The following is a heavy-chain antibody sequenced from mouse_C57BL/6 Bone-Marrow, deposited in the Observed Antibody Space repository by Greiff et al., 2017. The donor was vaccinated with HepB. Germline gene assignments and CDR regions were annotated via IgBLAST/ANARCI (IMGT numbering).Heavy chain of an antibody. CDR2: ISDGGSYT. CDR3: ARDKGDGSSQGDPMDY. Sequence: EVKLVESGGGLVKPGGSLKLSCAASGFTFSSYAMSWVRQTPEKRLEWVATISDGGSYTYYPDNVKGRFTISRDNAKNNLYLQMSHLKSEDTAMYYCARDKGDGSSQGDPMDYWGQGTSVTVSS. J-gene: IGHJ4*01. V-gene: IGHV5-4*01. D-gene: IGHD1-1*01. CDR1: GFTFSSYA.